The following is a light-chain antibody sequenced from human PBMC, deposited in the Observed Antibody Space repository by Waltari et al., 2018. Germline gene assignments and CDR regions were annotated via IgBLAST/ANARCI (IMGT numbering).Light chain of an antibody. J-gene: IGKJ2*01. CDR3: QQYYSIPYT. V-gene: IGKV4-1*01. CDR2: WAS. CDR1: QNILYSSNSKNY. Sequence: DIVMTQSPDFLAVSLGERATINCKSSQNILYSSNSKNYLAWYQHKPGQPPKLILYWASTREAGVPDRFSGSGSETDFTLTISSLQAEDVAVYYCQQYYSIPYTFGQGTKLEIK.